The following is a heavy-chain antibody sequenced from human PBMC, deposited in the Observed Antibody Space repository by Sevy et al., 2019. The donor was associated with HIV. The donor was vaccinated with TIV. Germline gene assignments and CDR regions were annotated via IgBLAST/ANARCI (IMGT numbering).Heavy chain of an antibody. D-gene: IGHD2-15*01. CDR3: ARAYRSGGSCYSLAY. CDR2: VSAHNGDT. CDR1: GYTFTSYR. V-gene: IGHV1-18*01. Sequence: ASVKVSCKASGYTFTSYRIYWVRQAPGQGLEWMGWVSAHNGDTNYVQTVQGRVAMTTDTSTSTAYMELRSLTSDDTAVYYCARAYRSGGSCYSLAYWGQGSLVTVSS. J-gene: IGHJ4*02.